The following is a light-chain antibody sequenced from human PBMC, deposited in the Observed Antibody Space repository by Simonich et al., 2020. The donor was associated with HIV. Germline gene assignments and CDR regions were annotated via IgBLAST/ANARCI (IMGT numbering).Light chain of an antibody. CDR2: AAS. Sequence: DIQMTQSPSSLSASVGDRVTITCRASQSITNYLNWYQQKPGKAPKLLIYAASSLQSGVSSRFSGSGSGTDFTLTISSLQPEDFATYYCQQSYSTPQTFGQGTKVEIK. J-gene: IGKJ1*01. V-gene: IGKV1-39*01. CDR1: QSITNY. CDR3: QQSYSTPQT.